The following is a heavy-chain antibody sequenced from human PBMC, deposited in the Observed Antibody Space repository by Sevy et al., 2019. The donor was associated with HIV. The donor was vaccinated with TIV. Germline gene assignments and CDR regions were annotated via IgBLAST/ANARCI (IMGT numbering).Heavy chain of an antibody. CDR2: IYYSGSA. Sequence: SETLSLTCTVSGGSVSRSTYYWGWSRQLPGKGLEWIWRIYYSGSAYYNPSLKSRVTISVDTSKYQFSLKLSSVTAADTAVYYYARHSSMTTVTMNYWGQGTLVTVSS. V-gene: IGHV4-39*01. CDR3: ARHSSMTTVTMNY. D-gene: IGHD4-17*01. J-gene: IGHJ4*02. CDR1: GGSVSRSTYY.